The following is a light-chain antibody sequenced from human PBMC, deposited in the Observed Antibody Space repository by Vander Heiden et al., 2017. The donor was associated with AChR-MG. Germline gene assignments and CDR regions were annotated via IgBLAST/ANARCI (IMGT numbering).Light chain of an antibody. Sequence: DIVLTQAPVTLSLSPGEKATLPCGASQSVSSTCLAWYQQKGGLAPRLLIYDAFSRDTGIPDRFSGSGSGTDFTLTISRLEPEDFAVYYCQQYGSSPLTFGGGTKVEIK. CDR3: QQYGSSPLT. V-gene: IGKV3D-20*01. CDR2: DAF. J-gene: IGKJ4*01. CDR1: QSVSSTC.